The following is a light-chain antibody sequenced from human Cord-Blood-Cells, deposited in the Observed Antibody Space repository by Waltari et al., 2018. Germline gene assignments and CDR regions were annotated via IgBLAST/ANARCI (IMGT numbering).Light chain of an antibody. CDR1: ASPQQH. Sequence: SYELTQPPPVSAAPGQTARITCSGAASPQQHAHWYQQKPGQAPVLVIYKDSERPSGIPERFSGSSSGTTVTLTISGFQAEDEADYYCQSADSSGTYVFGTGTKVTVL. J-gene: IGLJ1*01. CDR3: QSADSSGTYV. CDR2: KDS. V-gene: IGLV3-25*03.